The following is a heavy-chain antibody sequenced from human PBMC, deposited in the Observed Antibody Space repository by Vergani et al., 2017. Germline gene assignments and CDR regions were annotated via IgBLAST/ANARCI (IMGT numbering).Heavy chain of an antibody. CDR3: ARDSAAGTPGNWFDP. D-gene: IGHD6-13*01. CDR1: GGSISSSSYN. Sequence: QLQLQESGPGLVKPSETLSLTCTVSGGSISSSSYNWVWIRQPPGKGLEWIVSIYYSGSTYYNPSLKSRVTISVDTSKNQFSLKLSSVTDADTAVYYCARDSAAGTPGNWFDPWGQGTLVTVSS. CDR2: IYYSGST. J-gene: IGHJ5*02. V-gene: IGHV4-39*07.